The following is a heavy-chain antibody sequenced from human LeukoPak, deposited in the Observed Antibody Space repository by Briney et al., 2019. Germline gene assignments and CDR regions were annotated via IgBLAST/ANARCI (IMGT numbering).Heavy chain of an antibody. J-gene: IGHJ3*02. CDR2: ITSSGAGT. CDR1: GFTVTNNP. D-gene: IGHD3-10*01. CDR3: ARGYGSGSLRHAFDI. Sequence: GGSLRPSCAASGFTVTNNPLTWVRQAPGKGLEWVSTITSSGAGTYYAESVKGRFTVSRDNSKNTLYLQMNSLRAEDTAVYYCARGYGSGSLRHAFDIWGQGTMVTVSS. V-gene: IGHV3-23*01.